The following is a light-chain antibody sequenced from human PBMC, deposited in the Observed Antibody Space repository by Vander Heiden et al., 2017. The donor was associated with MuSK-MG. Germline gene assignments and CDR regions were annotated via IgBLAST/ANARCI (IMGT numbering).Light chain of an antibody. J-gene: IGLJ2*01. Sequence: QSALTQPAPVSGSPGQSITIPCTGSSSDVGSYNFVSWYQQHPGKAPKLMVYEVSRWPSGVSDRFSGSKSGNTASLTISGLQAEDEADYYCCAYAGDYTLVFGGGTKLTVL. V-gene: IGLV2-23*02. CDR2: EVS. CDR1: SSDVGSYNF. CDR3: CAYAGDYTLV.